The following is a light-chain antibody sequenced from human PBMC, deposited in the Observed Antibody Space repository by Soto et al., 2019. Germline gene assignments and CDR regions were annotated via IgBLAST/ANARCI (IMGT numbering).Light chain of an antibody. CDR3: QQYSLYPWT. Sequence: DIQMTQSPSTLSASLGDRVSITCRASQTISDWLAWYQQKPGKAPKLLSYQASSLQTGVPSRFSGSGSGTEFTLTISALQSDDFATYYCQQYSLYPWTFGQGTKVEI. CDR2: QAS. J-gene: IGKJ1*01. CDR1: QTISDW. V-gene: IGKV1-5*03.